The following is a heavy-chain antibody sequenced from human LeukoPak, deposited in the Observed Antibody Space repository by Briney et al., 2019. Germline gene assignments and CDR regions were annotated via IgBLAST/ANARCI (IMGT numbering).Heavy chain of an antibody. CDR1: GGSISSSNW. D-gene: IGHD3-22*01. CDR2: TYHSGST. J-gene: IGHJ4*02. Sequence: SGTLSLTCAVSGGSISSSNWWSWVRPPPGKGLEWIGETYHSGSTNYNPSLKSRVTISVDKSKNQFSLKLSSVTAADTAVYYCARVGYYYDSSGYYRRLGYFDYWGQGTLVTVSS. CDR3: ARVGYYYDSSGYYRRLGYFDY. V-gene: IGHV4-4*02.